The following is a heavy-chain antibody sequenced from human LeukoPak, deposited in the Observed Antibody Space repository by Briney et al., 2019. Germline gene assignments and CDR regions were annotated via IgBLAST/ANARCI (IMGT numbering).Heavy chain of an antibody. CDR1: GGSISSYY. J-gene: IGHJ4*02. CDR2: IYYSGST. CDR3: AAVLLDSGWYGLHFDY. Sequence: SETLSLTCTVSGGSISSYYWSWIRQPPGEGLEWIGYIYYSGSTNYNPSLKSRVTISVDTSKNQFSLKLSSVTAADTAVYYCAAVLLDSGWYGLHFDYWGQGTLVTVSS. D-gene: IGHD6-19*01. V-gene: IGHV4-59*01.